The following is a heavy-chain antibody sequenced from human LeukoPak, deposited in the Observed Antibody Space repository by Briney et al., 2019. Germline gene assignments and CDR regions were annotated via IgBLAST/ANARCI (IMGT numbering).Heavy chain of an antibody. V-gene: IGHV3-30-3*01. D-gene: IGHD2-8*01. CDR1: GFTFSSYA. CDR3: ARVLMVYATDWYFDL. J-gene: IGHJ2*01. Sequence: PGGSLRLSCAASGFTFSSYAMHWVRQAPGKGLEWVAVISYDGSNRYYADSVKGRFTISRDNSKNTLYLQMNSLRAEDTAVYYCARVLMVYATDWYFDLWGRGTLVTVSS. CDR2: ISYDGSNR.